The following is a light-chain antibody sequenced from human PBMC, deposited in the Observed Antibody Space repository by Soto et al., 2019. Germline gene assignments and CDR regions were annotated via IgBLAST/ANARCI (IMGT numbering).Light chain of an antibody. V-gene: IGLV2-8*01. CDR2: EVS. Sequence: QLVLTQPPSASGSPGQSVTISCTGTSSDIGAYNYVSWYQQHPGKAPKLMIHEVSKRPSGVPDRFSGSKSGNTASLTVSGLQAEDEAEYYCSSYAGSNDRWVFGGGTKLTVL. J-gene: IGLJ3*02. CDR1: SSDIGAYNY. CDR3: SSYAGSNDRWV.